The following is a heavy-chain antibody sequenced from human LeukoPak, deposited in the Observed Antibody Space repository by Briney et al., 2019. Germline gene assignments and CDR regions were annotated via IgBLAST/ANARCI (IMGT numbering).Heavy chain of an antibody. D-gene: IGHD3-9*01. J-gene: IGHJ4*02. V-gene: IGHV3-30-3*01. CDR1: GFTFSSYA. CDR3: ARGGRYFDWVIAPTLPFDY. Sequence: GGSLRLSCAASGFTFSSYAMHWVRQAPGKGLEWVAVISYDGSNKYYADSVKGRFTISRDNSKNTLYLQMNSLRAEDTAVYYCARGGRYFDWVIAPTLPFDYWGQGTLVTVSS. CDR2: ISYDGSNK.